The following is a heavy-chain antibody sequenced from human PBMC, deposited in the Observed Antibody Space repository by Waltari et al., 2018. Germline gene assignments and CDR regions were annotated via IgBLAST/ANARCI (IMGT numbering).Heavy chain of an antibody. J-gene: IGHJ3*02. V-gene: IGHV1-69*01. CDR2: IIPMYPTV. D-gene: IGHD2-15*01. CDR1: A. Sequence: AISWVRQAPGQGLEWMGGIIPMYPTVNYAEKFQGRVKMTADESTNTAYMELSSLTSDDTAMYYCARGGHIIVLIAPTRNDPFEIWGQGTMVTVSS. CDR3: ARGGHIIVLIAPTRNDPFEI.